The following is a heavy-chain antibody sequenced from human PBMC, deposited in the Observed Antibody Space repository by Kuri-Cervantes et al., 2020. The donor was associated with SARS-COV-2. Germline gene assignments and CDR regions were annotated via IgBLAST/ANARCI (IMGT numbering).Heavy chain of an antibody. V-gene: IGHV3-33*01. D-gene: IGHD2-2*02. CDR3: ARLHTDIVVVPAAIRSHYYYYYMDV. CDR2: IRYDGSNK. Sequence: LALTCAASGFTFSSYGMHCVRQAPGKGLEWVAFIRYDGSNKYYADSAKGRFTISRDNAKNSLYLQMNSLGAENTAVYYCARLHTDIVVVPAAIRSHYYYYYMDVWGKGTTVTVSS. CDR1: GFTFSSYG. J-gene: IGHJ6*03.